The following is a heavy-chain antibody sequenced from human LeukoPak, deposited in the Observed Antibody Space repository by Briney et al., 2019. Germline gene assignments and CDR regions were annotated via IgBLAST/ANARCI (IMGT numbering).Heavy chain of an antibody. D-gene: IGHD3-22*01. V-gene: IGHV1-2*02. Sequence: ASVKVSCKASGYTFTGYNMHWVRQAPGQGLEWMGWINPNSGGTNYAQKFQGRVTMTRDTSISTACMELSSLRSDDTALYYCARDGSDNSSFPSDYWGQGTLVTVSS. J-gene: IGHJ4*02. CDR2: INPNSGGT. CDR1: GYTFTGYN. CDR3: ARDGSDNSSFPSDY.